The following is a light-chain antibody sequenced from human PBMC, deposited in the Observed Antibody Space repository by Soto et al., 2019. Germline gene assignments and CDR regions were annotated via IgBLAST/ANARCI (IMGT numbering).Light chain of an antibody. CDR2: GAS. CDR1: LGISIN. V-gene: IGKV3-15*01. CDR3: LQYHNLWA. Sequence: EIVMTPSPATLSVSPVESVTLSCRASLGISINLAWYQQRPGQAPRLLIYGASTRATGVPARFSGSGSGTDFTLTISSLQSEDFTVYSCLQYHNLWAVGQGTKVDIK. J-gene: IGKJ1*01.